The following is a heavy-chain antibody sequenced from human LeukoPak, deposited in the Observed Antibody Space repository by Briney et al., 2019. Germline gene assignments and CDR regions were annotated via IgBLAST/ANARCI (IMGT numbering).Heavy chain of an antibody. D-gene: IGHD3-3*01. CDR2: ISGSGGST. Sequence: AGGSLRPSCAASGFTFSSYAMSWVRQAPGKGLEWVSAISGSGGSTYYADSVKGRFTISRDNSKNTLYLQMNSLRAEDTAVYYCAKDRDYDFWSGYSESGRFDYWGQGTLVTVSS. CDR1: GFTFSSYA. J-gene: IGHJ4*02. V-gene: IGHV3-23*01. CDR3: AKDRDYDFWSGYSESGRFDY.